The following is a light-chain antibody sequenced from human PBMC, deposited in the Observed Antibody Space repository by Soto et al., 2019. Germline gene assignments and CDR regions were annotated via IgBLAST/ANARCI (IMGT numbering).Light chain of an antibody. J-gene: IGLJ1*01. Sequence: QSVLTQPASVSGSPGQSITTSCTGTSSDFGSYNLVSWYQQHPGKAPKLMIYEGSKRPSGVSNRFSGSESGNTASLTISELQAEDEADYYCCAYAGSSTFDVFGTGTKVTVL. CDR2: EGS. CDR3: CAYAGSSTFDV. V-gene: IGLV2-23*03. CDR1: SSDFGSYNL.